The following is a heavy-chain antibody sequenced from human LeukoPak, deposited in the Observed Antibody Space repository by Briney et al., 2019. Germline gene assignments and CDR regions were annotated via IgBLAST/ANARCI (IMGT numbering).Heavy chain of an antibody. CDR2: ISGSGGGT. Sequence: PGWSLTLSCVPSGFTFHRYLMRGLGQAPGKGLDGVSAISGSGGGTYYADSVKGRFTISRDNSKNTLYLQMNSLRAEDTAVYYCAKDTPDDIAVAAPYFDYWGQGTLVTVSS. J-gene: IGHJ4*02. V-gene: IGHV3-23*01. CDR3: AKDTPDDIAVAAPYFDY. D-gene: IGHD6-19*01. CDR1: GFTFHRYL.